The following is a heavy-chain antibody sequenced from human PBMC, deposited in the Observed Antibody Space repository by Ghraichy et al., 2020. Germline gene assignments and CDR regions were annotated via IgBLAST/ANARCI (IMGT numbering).Heavy chain of an antibody. V-gene: IGHV1-18*01. Sequence: ASVKVSCKASGYTFTSYGISWVRQAPGQGLEWMGWISAYNGNTNYAQKLQGRVTMTTDTSTSTAYMELRSLRSDDTAVYYCARGSYDFWSGLRHYYYYGMDVWGQGTTVTVSS. D-gene: IGHD3-3*01. CDR2: ISAYNGNT. CDR1: GYTFTSYG. CDR3: ARGSYDFWSGLRHYYYYGMDV. J-gene: IGHJ6*02.